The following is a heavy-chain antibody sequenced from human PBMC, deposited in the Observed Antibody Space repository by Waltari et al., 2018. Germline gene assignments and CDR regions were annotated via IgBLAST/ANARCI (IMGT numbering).Heavy chain of an antibody. CDR2: ISPTSAFI. D-gene: IGHD2-15*01. V-gene: IGHV3-21*01. Sequence: EVQLVASGGGMVKPAGSLRLCFGASGFTLRGSGWNWVRQAPGKGLEWVSSISPTSAFIYYADSVRGRFTISRDNAKNSLFLQMNGLRADDTAVFYCSRHTPCHAGICPHAFDIWGQGTVVTVSS. CDR3: SRHTPCHAGICPHAFDI. CDR1: GFTLRGSG. J-gene: IGHJ3*02.